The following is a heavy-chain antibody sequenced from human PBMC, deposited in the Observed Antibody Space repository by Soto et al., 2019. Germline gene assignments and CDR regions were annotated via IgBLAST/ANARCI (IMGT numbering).Heavy chain of an antibody. CDR1: GGSISSVLYY. CDR2: IYYSGST. Sequence: SETLSLTCTVSGGSISSVLYYRVGSRPPPGQGLEWIGYIYYSGSTYYTPSLKSRVTISVDTSKTQFSLKLSSVAAADTAVYYCASESEYSPFAYGGQGTLVTV. V-gene: IGHV4-30-4*01. J-gene: IGHJ4*02. CDR3: ASESEYSPFAY. D-gene: IGHD2-21*01.